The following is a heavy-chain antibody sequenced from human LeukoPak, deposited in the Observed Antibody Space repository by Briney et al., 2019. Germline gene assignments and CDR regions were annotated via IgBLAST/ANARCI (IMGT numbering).Heavy chain of an antibody. D-gene: IGHD4-23*01. J-gene: IGHJ4*02. Sequence: GGSLRLSCAASGFTFSSYSMNWVRQAPGKGLEWVSSISSSSSYIYYADSVKGRFTISRDNAKNSLYLQMNSPRAEDTAVYYCARALIDGNTPFDYWGQGTLVTVSS. V-gene: IGHV3-21*01. CDR1: GFTFSSYS. CDR3: ARALIDGNTPFDY. CDR2: ISSSSSYI.